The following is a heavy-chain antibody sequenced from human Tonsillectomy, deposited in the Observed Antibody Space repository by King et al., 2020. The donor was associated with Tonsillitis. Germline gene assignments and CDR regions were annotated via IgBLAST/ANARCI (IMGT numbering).Heavy chain of an antibody. CDR1: GFTFSNYA. J-gene: IGHJ6*02. CDR3: AKTSYSSSFGMDV. V-gene: IGHV3-23*04. D-gene: IGHD6-6*01. CDR2: ISGSDGST. Sequence: VQLVESGGGLVQPGGSLRLSCAASGFTFSNYAMSWGRQAPGKGLEWVSAISGSDGSTYYADSVKGRFTISRDNSKNTLYLQMDSLRAEDTAVYYCAKTSYSSSFGMDVWGQGTTVTVSS.